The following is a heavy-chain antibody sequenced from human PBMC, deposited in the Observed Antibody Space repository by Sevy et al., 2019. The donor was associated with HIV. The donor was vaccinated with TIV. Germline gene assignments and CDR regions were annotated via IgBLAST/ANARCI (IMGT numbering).Heavy chain of an antibody. CDR1: GFTFNRYS. CDR2: ISFDATNK. V-gene: IGHV3-30-3*01. D-gene: IGHD1-1*01. J-gene: IGHJ1*01. CDR3: ALERLSSDVAEYFQN. Sequence: GGSLRLSCAASGFTFNRYSMHWVRQAPGKGLEWVATISFDATNKHYPDSVKGRFTISRDNVQNSLFLQMDSLSPEDTAVYYCALERLSSDVAEYFQNWGQGTLVTVSS.